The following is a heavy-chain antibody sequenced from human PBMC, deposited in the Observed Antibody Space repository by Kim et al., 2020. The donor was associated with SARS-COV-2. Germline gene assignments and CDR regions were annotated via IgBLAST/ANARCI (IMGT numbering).Heavy chain of an antibody. Sequence: SVKVSCKASGGTFSSYAISWVRQAPGQGLEWMGGIIPIFGTANYAQKFQGRVTITADESTSTAYMELSSLRSEDTAVYYCATTRGYSGYEKEDPGGSNDYWGQGTLVTVSS. CDR3: ATTRGYSGYEKEDPGGSNDY. D-gene: IGHD5-12*01. CDR1: GGTFSSYA. CDR2: IIPIFGTA. J-gene: IGHJ4*02. V-gene: IGHV1-69*13.